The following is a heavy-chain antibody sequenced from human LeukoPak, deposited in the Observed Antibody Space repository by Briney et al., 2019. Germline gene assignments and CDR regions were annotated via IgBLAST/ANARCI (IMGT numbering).Heavy chain of an antibody. CDR3: ARHDWDY. V-gene: IGHV3-30-3*01. Sequence: GGSLRLSCAASGFTFSSYAMHWVRQAPGKGLEWVAVISYDGSNKYYADSVKGRFTISRDNSKNTLYLQMNSLRAEDTAVYYCARHDWDYWGQGTLVTVSS. J-gene: IGHJ4*02. CDR2: ISYDGSNK. D-gene: IGHD3-9*01. CDR1: GFTFSSYA.